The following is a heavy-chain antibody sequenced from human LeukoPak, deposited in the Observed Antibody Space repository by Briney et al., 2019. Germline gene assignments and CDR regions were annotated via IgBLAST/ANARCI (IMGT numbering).Heavy chain of an antibody. V-gene: IGHV3-7*03. Sequence: PGGSLRLSCAASGFTFSSYWMSWVRQAPGKGLEWVANLKQDGSEKYYVDSVKGRFTISRDNAKNSLYLQMNSLRAEDTAVYYCAREKVRGYSYGPRAFDYWGQGTLVTVSS. J-gene: IGHJ4*02. D-gene: IGHD5-18*01. CDR1: GFTFSSYW. CDR2: LKQDGSEK. CDR3: AREKVRGYSYGPRAFDY.